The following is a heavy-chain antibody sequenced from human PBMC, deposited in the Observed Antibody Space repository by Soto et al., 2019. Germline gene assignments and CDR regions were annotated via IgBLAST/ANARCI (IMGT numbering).Heavy chain of an antibody. Sequence: PGGSLRLSCAASGFTFSNAWMNWVRQAPGKGLEWVGRIKSKTDGGTTDYAAPVKGRFTISRDDSKNTLYLQMNSLKTEDTAVYYCTTDAYYDFWSGYRDGYYYYGMDVWGQGTTVTVSS. CDR1: GFTFSNAW. CDR3: TTDAYYDFWSGYRDGYYYYGMDV. D-gene: IGHD3-3*01. CDR2: IKSKTDGGTT. V-gene: IGHV3-15*07. J-gene: IGHJ6*02.